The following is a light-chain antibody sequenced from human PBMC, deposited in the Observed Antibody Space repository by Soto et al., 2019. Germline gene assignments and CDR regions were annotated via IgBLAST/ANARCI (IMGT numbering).Light chain of an antibody. V-gene: IGKV1-9*01. CDR3: QQLNGSPYT. CDR2: AVS. Sequence: DIQLTQSPSFMSASVGDRVTITCRASQGISSYLAWYQQKPGKAPKLLMYAVSTLQSGVPSRLSGSGSGTEFSLTISSLQPEDFATYFRQQLNGSPYTFGQGTKLEIK. J-gene: IGKJ2*01. CDR1: QGISSY.